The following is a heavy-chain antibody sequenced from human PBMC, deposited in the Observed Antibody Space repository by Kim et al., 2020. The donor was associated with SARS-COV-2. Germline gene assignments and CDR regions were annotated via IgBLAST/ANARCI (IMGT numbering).Heavy chain of an antibody. D-gene: IGHD3-9*01. Sequence: VKGRFTISRDNAKNSQYLQMNSLRDEDTAVYYCARDWLLTPYYYYYGMDVWGQGTTVTVSS. V-gene: IGHV3-48*02. CDR3: ARDWLLTPYYYYYGMDV. J-gene: IGHJ6*02.